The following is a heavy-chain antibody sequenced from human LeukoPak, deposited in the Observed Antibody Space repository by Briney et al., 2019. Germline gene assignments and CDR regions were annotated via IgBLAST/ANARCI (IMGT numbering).Heavy chain of an antibody. V-gene: IGHV4-59*01. CDR1: AGSISSYY. CDR3: ARVGSGYYTYWFDP. CDR2: IYYSGST. J-gene: IGHJ5*02. Sequence: SETLSLTCPVSAGSISSYYWSWIRQPPGKGLEWIGYIYYSGSTNYNPSLKSRVTISVDTSKNQFSLKLSSVTAADTAVYYCARVGSGYYTYWFDPWGQGTLVTVSS. D-gene: IGHD3-3*01.